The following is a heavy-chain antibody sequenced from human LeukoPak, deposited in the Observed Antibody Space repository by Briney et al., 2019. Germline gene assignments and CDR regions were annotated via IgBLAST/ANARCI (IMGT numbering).Heavy chain of an antibody. V-gene: IGHV3-7*01. Sequence: GGSLRLSCAASGFTFSSYWMHWVRQAPGKGLEWVANIKQDGSEKYYVDSVKGRFTISRDNAKNTLYLQMDSLRAEDTAVYYCARARWYSSDYWGQGTLVTVSS. CDR3: ARARWYSSDY. J-gene: IGHJ4*02. CDR2: IKQDGSEK. CDR1: GFTFSSYW. D-gene: IGHD5-24*01.